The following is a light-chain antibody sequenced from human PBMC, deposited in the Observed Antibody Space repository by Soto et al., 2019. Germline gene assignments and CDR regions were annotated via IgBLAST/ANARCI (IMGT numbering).Light chain of an antibody. CDR2: AAS. CDR3: QPYGSAPWT. Sequence: EIVLTQSPGTLPLSPGERATLSCRASLSVATNYLAWYQQKPGQAPRLLIYAASGRATGIPDRFSGSGSGTDFTLTISRLEPEDFAVYYCQPYGSAPWTFGQGTKVEIK. V-gene: IGKV3-20*01. CDR1: LSVATNY. J-gene: IGKJ1*01.